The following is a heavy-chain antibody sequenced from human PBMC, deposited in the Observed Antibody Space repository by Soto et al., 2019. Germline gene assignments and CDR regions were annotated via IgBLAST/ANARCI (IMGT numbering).Heavy chain of an antibody. CDR1: GGSISSYY. Sequence: SETLSLTCTVSGGSISSYYWSWIRQPPGKGLEWIGYIYYSGSTNYNPSLKSRVTISVDTSKNQFSLKLSSVTAADTAVYYCARSAYSRTKKFGMDVWGQGTTVTVSS. V-gene: IGHV4-59*12. CDR2: IYYSGST. CDR3: ARSAYSRTKKFGMDV. D-gene: IGHD6-13*01. J-gene: IGHJ6*02.